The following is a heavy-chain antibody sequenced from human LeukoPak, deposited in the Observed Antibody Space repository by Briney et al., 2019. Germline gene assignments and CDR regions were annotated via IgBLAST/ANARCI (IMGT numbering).Heavy chain of an antibody. V-gene: IGHV3-30*04. CDR1: GFTFSSYA. CDR2: ISYDGSNK. CDR3: ARDRTDIVVVPAATPNSYYGMDV. J-gene: IGHJ6*02. D-gene: IGHD2-2*01. Sequence: GGSLRLSCAASGFTFSSYAMHWVRQAPGKGLEWVAVISYDGSNKYYADSVKGRFTISRDNSKNTLYLQMNGLRAEDTAVYYCARDRTDIVVVPAATPNSYYGMDVWGQGTTVTVSS.